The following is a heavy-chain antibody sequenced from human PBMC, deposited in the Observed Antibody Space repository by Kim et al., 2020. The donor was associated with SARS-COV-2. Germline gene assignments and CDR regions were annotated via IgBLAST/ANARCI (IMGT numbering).Heavy chain of an antibody. CDR3: AASRNY. CDR2: VYTRGDI. CDR1: GFVVSTNY. V-gene: IGHV3-66*01. Sequence: GGSLRLSCAGSGFVVSTNYMSWVRQAPGKGLEWVSVVYTRGDIYYADSVKGRFTTVRQFSKDTVYLEMNNLRTEDTGVYYCAASRNYWGQGILVTVSS. J-gene: IGHJ1*01.